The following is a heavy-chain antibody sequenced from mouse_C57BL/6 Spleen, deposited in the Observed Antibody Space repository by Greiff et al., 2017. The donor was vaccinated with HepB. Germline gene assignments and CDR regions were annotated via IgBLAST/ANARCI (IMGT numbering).Heavy chain of an antibody. CDR2: IRLKSDNYAT. J-gene: IGHJ2*01. CDR3: TGRSNYLDY. V-gene: IGHV6-3*01. CDR1: GFTFSNYW. D-gene: IGHD5-1*01. Sequence: DVQLQESGGGLVQPGGSMKLSCVASGFTFSNYWMNWVRQSPEKGLEWVAQIRLKSDNYATHYAESVKGRFTISRDDSKSSVYLQMNNLRAEDTGIYYCTGRSNYLDYWGQGTTLTVSS.